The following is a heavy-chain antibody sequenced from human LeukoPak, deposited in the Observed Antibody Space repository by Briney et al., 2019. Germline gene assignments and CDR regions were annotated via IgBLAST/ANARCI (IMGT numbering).Heavy chain of an antibody. CDR1: GGSISSSSYY. D-gene: IGHD6-13*01. CDR2: IYYSGST. CDR3: ARQKRRTSWYNSYYYGMDV. Sequence: SETLSLTCTVSGGSISSSSYYWGWIRQPPGKGLEWIGSIYYSGSTYYNPSLKSRVTISVDTSKNQFSLKLSSVTAADTAVYYCARQKRRTSWYNSYYYGMDVWGQGTTATVSS. V-gene: IGHV4-39*01. J-gene: IGHJ6*02.